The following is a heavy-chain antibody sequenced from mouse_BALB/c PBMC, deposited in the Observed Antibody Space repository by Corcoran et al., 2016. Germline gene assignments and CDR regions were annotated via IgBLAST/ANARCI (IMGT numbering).Heavy chain of an antibody. CDR2: IDPANGNT. Sequence: EVQLQQSGAELVKPGASVKLSCTASGFNIKDTYMHWVKQRPEQGLEWIGRIDPANGNTKYDTKFQGKATITADTSSNTAYLQLSSLISEDTAVYYCARWDWYFDVWGAGTTVTVSS. CDR1: GFNIKDTY. J-gene: IGHJ1*01. V-gene: IGHV14-3*02. CDR3: ARWDWYFDV.